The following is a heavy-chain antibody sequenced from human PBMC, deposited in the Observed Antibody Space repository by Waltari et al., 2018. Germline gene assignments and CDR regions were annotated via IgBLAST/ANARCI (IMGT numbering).Heavy chain of an antibody. Sequence: QVQLQESGPGLVKPSETLSLTCTVSGGSISSYYWRWIRPPPGKGLEWIGYIYYSGSTNYNPSLKSRVTISVDTSKNQFSLKLSSVTAADTAVYYCARDNYYGSGRDSGFDYWGQGTLVTVSS. CDR1: GGSISSYY. CDR3: ARDNYYGSGRDSGFDY. CDR2: IYYSGST. D-gene: IGHD3-10*01. J-gene: IGHJ4*02. V-gene: IGHV4-59*01.